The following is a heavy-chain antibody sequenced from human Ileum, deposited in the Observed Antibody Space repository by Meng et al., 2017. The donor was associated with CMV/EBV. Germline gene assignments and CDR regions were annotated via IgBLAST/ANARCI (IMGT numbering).Heavy chain of an antibody. CDR3: AKGTPRGDYIFDS. Sequence: GESLKISCAASGFSFSRTAMHWVRQAPGKGLEWLTFIRFDGTSQHYADSVKGRFTISRDNSKNTLYLQMNSLRPEDTAVYYCAKGTPRGDYIFDSWGQGTLVTVSS. V-gene: IGHV3-30*02. CDR2: IRFDGTSQ. CDR1: GFSFSRTA. D-gene: IGHD4-17*01. J-gene: IGHJ4*02.